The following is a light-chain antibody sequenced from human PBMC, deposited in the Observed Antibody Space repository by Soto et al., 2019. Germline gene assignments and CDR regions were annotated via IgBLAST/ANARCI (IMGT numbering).Light chain of an antibody. Sequence: QSVLTQPPSVSGAPGQRVTISCTGSHSNIGAGYDVHWYQLLPGTAPTLLIYDNTNRPSGVPDRISGSKSGTSASLAITGLQAEDEADYYCQSYDSSLSGWVFGGGTKLTVL. CDR1: HSNIGAGYD. CDR3: QSYDSSLSGWV. V-gene: IGLV1-40*01. CDR2: DNT. J-gene: IGLJ3*02.